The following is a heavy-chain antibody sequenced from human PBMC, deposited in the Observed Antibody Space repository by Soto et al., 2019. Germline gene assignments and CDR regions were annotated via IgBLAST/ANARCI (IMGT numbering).Heavy chain of an antibody. J-gene: IGHJ5*02. CDR1: SGSIRGCYYY. D-gene: IGHD2-2*01. Sequence: SETLSLTCTFCSGSIRGCYYYWGWVRQAPGKGPEWIGSIYDSGSTYYNPSLGSRVTISVDTSKNQFFLKLTSVTATDTAVFYCARHHRQYQANSWFDPWGQRTLVTVSS. CDR2: IYDSGST. CDR3: ARHHRQYQANSWFDP. V-gene: IGHV4-39*01.